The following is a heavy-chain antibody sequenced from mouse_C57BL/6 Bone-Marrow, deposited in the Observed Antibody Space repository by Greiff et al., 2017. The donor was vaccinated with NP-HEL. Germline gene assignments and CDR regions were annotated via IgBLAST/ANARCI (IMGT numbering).Heavy chain of an antibody. CDR1: GFSFNTYA. Sequence: EVKLVESGGGLVQPKGSLKLSCAASGFSFNTYAMNWVRQAPGKGLEWVARIRSKSNNYATYYADSVKDRFTISRDDSESMLYLQMNNLKTEDTAMYYCVRPSWGYYAMDYWGQGTSVTVSS. J-gene: IGHJ4*01. V-gene: IGHV10-1*01. CDR2: IRSKSNNYAT. D-gene: IGHD4-1*01. CDR3: VRPSWGYYAMDY.